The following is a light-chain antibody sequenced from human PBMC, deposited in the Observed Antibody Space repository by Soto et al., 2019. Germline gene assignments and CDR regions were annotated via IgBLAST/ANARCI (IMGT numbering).Light chain of an antibody. CDR1: SSDIGGSDY. Sequence: QSALTQAASVSGSPGQSITISCTGTSSDIGGSDYVSWYQKHPGKAPKVIIYEVSDRPSGVSDRFSGSKSGNTASLTISGLQAEDEADYYCSSYVTNGTLVFGGGTKLTVL. J-gene: IGLJ3*02. V-gene: IGLV2-14*01. CDR2: EVS. CDR3: SSYVTNGTLV.